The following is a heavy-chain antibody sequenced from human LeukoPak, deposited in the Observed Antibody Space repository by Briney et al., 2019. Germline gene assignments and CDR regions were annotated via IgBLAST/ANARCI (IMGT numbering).Heavy chain of an antibody. CDR1: GFKFAKYW. J-gene: IGHJ4*02. Sequence: GGSLGLSCGASGFKFAKYWMTWVRQVPGKGLEWVASINEDGSETCYEDFVEGRFVISRDNAEYSLSLQMNSLRGDDMAVYYCARGEVDGYNFGGQGTLVTVSS. V-gene: IGHV3-7*01. CDR2: INEDGSET. CDR3: ARGEVDGYNF. D-gene: IGHD5-24*01.